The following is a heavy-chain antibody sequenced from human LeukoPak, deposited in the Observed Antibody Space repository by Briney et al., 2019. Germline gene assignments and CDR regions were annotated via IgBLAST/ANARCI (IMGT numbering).Heavy chain of an antibody. CDR2: IYWDDDK. J-gene: IGHJ4*02. CDR1: GSSRSPRALG. Sequence: SGPTLVKPTDTFTVTCTFSGSSRSPRALGVGWNRHPPRKALECLGVIYWDDDKRYNPSLKSRVATTKDTSKHRVVLRIANMDPVDTPIYYCGLRSYHYGDLRDFDYWDQGAPVSVSS. V-gene: IGHV2-5*02. CDR3: GLRSYHYGDLRDFDY. D-gene: IGHD4-17*01.